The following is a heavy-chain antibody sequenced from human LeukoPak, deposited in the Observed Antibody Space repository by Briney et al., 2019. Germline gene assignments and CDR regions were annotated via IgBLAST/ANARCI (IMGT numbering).Heavy chain of an antibody. D-gene: IGHD6-13*01. CDR2: ISHSVSTI. CDR3: ARDPSSSWISDDSEDY. J-gene: IGHJ4*02. CDR1: GFTFSSYE. Sequence: PGGSLRLSCAASGFTFSSYEMNWVRQAPGKGLEWVSYISHSVSTIYYADSVKGRFTISRDNAKNSLYLQMNSLRAEDTAVYYCARDPSSSWISDDSEDYWGQGTLVTVSS. V-gene: IGHV3-48*03.